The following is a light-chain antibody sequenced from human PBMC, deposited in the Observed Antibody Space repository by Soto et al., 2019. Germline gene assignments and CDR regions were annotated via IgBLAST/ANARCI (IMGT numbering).Light chain of an antibody. V-gene: IGLV2-8*01. CDR2: EGS. CDR1: SSDVGGYNY. Sequence: QSVLTQPPSASGSLGQSVTISCTGTSSDVGGYNYVSWYQQHPGKAPKLMIYEGSKRPSGVPDRFSGSKSGNTASLTVSGLQAEDEADYYCNSYAGSNNLVFGGGTKLTVL. CDR3: NSYAGSNNLV. J-gene: IGLJ2*01.